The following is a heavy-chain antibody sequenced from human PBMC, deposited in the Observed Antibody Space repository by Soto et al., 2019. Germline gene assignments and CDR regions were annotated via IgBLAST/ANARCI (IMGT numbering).Heavy chain of an antibody. CDR3: ASSPTRGVVVPDARLYYYYGMDV. J-gene: IGHJ6*02. CDR2: IIPIFGTA. Sequence: QVQLVQSGAEVKKPGSSVKVSCKASGGTFSSYAISWVRQAPGQGLEWMGGIIPIFGTANYAQKFQGRVTITADESTSTAYMELSSLRSEDTAVYYCASSPTRGVVVPDARLYYYYGMDVWGQGTTVTVSS. V-gene: IGHV1-69*01. CDR1: GGTFSSYA. D-gene: IGHD2-2*01.